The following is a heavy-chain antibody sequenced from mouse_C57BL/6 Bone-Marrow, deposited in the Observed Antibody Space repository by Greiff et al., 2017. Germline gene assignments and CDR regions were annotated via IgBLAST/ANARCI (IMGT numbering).Heavy chain of an antibody. D-gene: IGHD4-1*01. J-gene: IGHJ2*01. CDR3: ARGSGTGDYFDY. CDR1: GYTFTDYY. CDR2: INPNNGGT. Sequence: EVQLQQSGPELVKPGASVKISCKASGYTFTDYYMNWVKQSHGKSLEWIGDINPNNGGTSYNQKFKGKATLTVDKSSSTAYMELRSLTSEDSAVYYCARGSGTGDYFDYWGQGTTLTVSS. V-gene: IGHV1-26*01.